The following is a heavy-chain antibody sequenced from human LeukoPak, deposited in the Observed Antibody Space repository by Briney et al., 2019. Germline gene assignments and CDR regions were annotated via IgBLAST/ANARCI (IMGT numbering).Heavy chain of an antibody. J-gene: IGHJ6*02. V-gene: IGHV3-23*01. CDR2: ISGSGGST. CDR1: GFIFSSYA. D-gene: IGHD3-3*01. Sequence: GGSLRLPCAASGFIFSSYAMSWVRQAPGKGLEWVSAISGSGGSTYYADSVKGRFTISRDNSKNTLYLQMNSLRAEDTAVYYCATHGDYDFWSGSDVWGQGTTVTVSS. CDR3: ATHGDYDFWSGSDV.